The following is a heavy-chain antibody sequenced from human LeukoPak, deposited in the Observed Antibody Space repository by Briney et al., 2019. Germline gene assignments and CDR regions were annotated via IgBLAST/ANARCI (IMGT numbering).Heavy chain of an antibody. CDR1: GFTFSSYG. D-gene: IGHD3-10*01. CDR2: ISGSGGST. J-gene: IGHJ5*02. V-gene: IGHV3-23*01. CDR3: AEGPAMVRGTFDP. Sequence: GGSLRLSCAASGFTFSSYGMSWVRQAPGKGLEWVSAISGSGGSTYYADSVKGRFTISRDYSKNTLYLQMNSLRTEETAVYYCAEGPAMVRGTFDPWGQGTLVTVSS.